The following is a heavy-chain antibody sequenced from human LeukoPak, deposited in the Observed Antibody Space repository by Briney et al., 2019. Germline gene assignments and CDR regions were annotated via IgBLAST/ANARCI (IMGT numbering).Heavy chain of an antibody. CDR2: ISSSGRST. Sequence: GGSLRLSCAASGFTFSSYEMNWVGQARGKGREWVGYISSSGRSTYYADGVKGGFTIYREKAKKSLGMQMKSLRAEDTAVYYCARVTLSLSYYNYYMDVWGKGTTVTISS. J-gene: IGHJ6*03. D-gene: IGHD3-16*02. V-gene: IGHV3-48*03. CDR3: ARVTLSLSYYNYYMDV. CDR1: GFTFSSYE.